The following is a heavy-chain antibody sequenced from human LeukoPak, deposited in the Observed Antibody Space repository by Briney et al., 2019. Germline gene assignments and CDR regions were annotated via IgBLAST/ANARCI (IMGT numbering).Heavy chain of an antibody. CDR3: ARVGEGMVDFDY. J-gene: IGHJ4*02. D-gene: IGHD2-8*01. CDR2: IYYSGST. Sequence: SETLSLTCTVSGGSISSYYWSWIRQPPAKGLEWIGYIYYSGSTNYNPSLKSRVTISVYTSKNQFSLNLSSVTAADTAVYYCARVGEGMVDFDYWGEGTLVTVSS. V-gene: IGHV4-59*01. CDR1: GGSISSYY.